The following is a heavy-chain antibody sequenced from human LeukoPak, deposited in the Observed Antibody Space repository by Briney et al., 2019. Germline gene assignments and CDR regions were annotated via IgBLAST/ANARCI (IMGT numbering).Heavy chain of an antibody. D-gene: IGHD5-12*01. Sequence: SETLSLTCAVYGGSFSGYYWRWLRQPPGKGLEWIGEINHSGSTNYNPSLKRRVTISVSKSKNQFSLTLRYVTTADPALYYCGRVTGDIVEDYFDYWGQGTLVTVSS. CDR1: GGSFSGYY. V-gene: IGHV4-34*01. CDR3: GRVTGDIVEDYFDY. J-gene: IGHJ4*02. CDR2: INHSGST.